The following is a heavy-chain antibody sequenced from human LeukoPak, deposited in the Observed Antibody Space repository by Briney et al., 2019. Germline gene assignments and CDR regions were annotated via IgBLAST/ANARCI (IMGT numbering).Heavy chain of an antibody. D-gene: IGHD6-6*01. V-gene: IGHV4-59*08. Sequence: KASETLSLTCTVSGGSISSYYWSWIRQPPGKGLEWIGYIYYSGSTNYNPSLKSRVTISVDTSKNQFSLKLSSVTAADTAVYYCARHQIGYSSSIDYWGQGTLVTVSS. CDR1: GGSISSYY. CDR2: IYYSGST. CDR3: ARHQIGYSSSIDY. J-gene: IGHJ4*02.